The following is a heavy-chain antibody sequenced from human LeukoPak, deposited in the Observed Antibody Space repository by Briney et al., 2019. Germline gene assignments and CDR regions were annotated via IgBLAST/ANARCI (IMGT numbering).Heavy chain of an antibody. CDR2: ISTYNGDT. CDR1: GYTFSSYG. Sequence: ASVKVSCKASGYTFSSYGISWVRQAPGQGLEWMGWISTYNGDTHYTQKFQGRVTMTTDTSTSTAYMELRSLRSDDTAMYYCARRGGKNYGDYLLYYYYMDVWGKGTTVTVSS. V-gene: IGHV1-18*01. CDR3: ARRGGKNYGDYLLYYYYMDV. J-gene: IGHJ6*03. D-gene: IGHD4-17*01.